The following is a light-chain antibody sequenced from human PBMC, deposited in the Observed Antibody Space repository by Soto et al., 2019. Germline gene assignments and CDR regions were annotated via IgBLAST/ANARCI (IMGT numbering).Light chain of an antibody. CDR2: DAS. CDR3: QQYGSSPT. Sequence: EIVLTQSPGTLSLSPGERATLSCRSSQSVSSNYLAWYQQKPGQAPRLLIYDASSRATGIPDRFSGSGSGTDFTLTISRLEPEDCAVYNCQQYGSSPTFGQGTKVEIK. V-gene: IGKV3-20*01. J-gene: IGKJ1*01. CDR1: QSVSSNY.